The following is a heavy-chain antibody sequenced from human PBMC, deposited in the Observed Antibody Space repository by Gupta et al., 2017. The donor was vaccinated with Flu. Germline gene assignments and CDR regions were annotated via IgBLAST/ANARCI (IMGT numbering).Heavy chain of an antibody. D-gene: IGHD5-18*01. CDR2: ISGSCSST. CDR3: AKDLAYSYGYGHDAFDI. J-gene: IGHJ3*02. CDR1: GFTFSSYA. V-gene: IGHV3-23*01. Sequence: EVQLLESGGGLLQPGGSRRLSCDASGFTFSSYAMTWVRQAPGKGLEWVSSISGSCSSTYYSESVKGRFTISRDNSKKTLFLQMNSLRADDTAVYYYAKDLAYSYGYGHDAFDIWGQGTMVTVSS.